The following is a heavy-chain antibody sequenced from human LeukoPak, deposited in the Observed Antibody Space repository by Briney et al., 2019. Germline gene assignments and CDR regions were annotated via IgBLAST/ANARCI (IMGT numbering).Heavy chain of an antibody. CDR2: INVVGTRT. J-gene: IGHJ4*02. CDR3: ARVKPIYSSALDY. D-gene: IGHD6-19*01. CDR1: GFTFSTYW. V-gene: IGHV3-74*01. Sequence: GGSLRLSCAASGFTFSTYWTCWVRQAPGKGLEWVSRINVVGTRTDYTDSVKGLYTLSRDTAKNTLYLQRNSLRAEDTAVYYCARVKPIYSSALDYWGQGTLVTVSS.